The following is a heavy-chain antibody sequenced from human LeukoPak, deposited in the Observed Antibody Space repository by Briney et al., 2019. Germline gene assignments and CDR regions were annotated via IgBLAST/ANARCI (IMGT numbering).Heavy chain of an antibody. CDR3: AKDGGSGYYYFDY. D-gene: IGHD3-22*01. J-gene: IGHJ4*02. V-gene: IGHV3-23*01. CDR1: GFTFSSYA. Sequence: GGSLRLSCAASGFTFSSYAMSWVRQAPGKGLEWVSAISGSGGSAYYADSVKGRFTISRDNSKNTLYVQMNSLRAEDTAVYYCAKDGGSGYYYFDYWGQGTLVTVSS. CDR2: ISGSGGSA.